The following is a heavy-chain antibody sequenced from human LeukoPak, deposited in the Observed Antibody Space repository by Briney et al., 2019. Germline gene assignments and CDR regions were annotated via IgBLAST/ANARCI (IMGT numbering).Heavy chain of an antibody. D-gene: IGHD3-22*01. V-gene: IGHV1-18*01. Sequence: ASVKVSCKASGYTFTSYGSSWVRQAPGQGLEWMGWISAYNGNTNYAQKLQGRVTMTTDTSTSTAYMELRSLRSDDTAVYYCARVEYYDSSGQKGGFDYWGQGTLVTVSS. CDR2: ISAYNGNT. J-gene: IGHJ4*02. CDR3: ARVEYYDSSGQKGGFDY. CDR1: GYTFTSYG.